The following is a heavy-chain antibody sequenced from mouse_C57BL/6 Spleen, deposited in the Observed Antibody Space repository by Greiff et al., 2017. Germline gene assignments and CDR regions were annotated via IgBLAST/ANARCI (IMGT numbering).Heavy chain of an antibody. CDR1: GYTFTDYE. Sequence: QVQLQQSGAELVRPGASVTLSCKASGYTFTDYEMHWVKQTPVHGLEWIGAIDPETGGTAYNQKFKGKAILTADKSSSTAYMELRSLTSEDSAVYYCTYGSSPYYFDYWGQGTTLTVSS. D-gene: IGHD1-1*01. J-gene: IGHJ2*01. CDR2: IDPETGGT. CDR3: TYGSSPYYFDY. V-gene: IGHV1-15*01.